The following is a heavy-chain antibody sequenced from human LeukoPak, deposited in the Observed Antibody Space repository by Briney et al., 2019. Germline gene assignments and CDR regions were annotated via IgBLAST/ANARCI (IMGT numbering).Heavy chain of an antibody. D-gene: IGHD3-22*01. J-gene: IGHJ4*02. CDR3: ARDRWSYDPQGGFDC. CDR2: IKQDGSER. CDR1: GFTFSSYW. V-gene: IGHV3-7*03. Sequence: GGSLRLSCAASGFTFSSYWMNWARQAPGKGLERVANIKQDGSERYYVDSVKGRFTLSRDNAKNSLYLQMNSLRAEDTAVYYCARDRWSYDPQGGFDCWGQGTLVTVSS.